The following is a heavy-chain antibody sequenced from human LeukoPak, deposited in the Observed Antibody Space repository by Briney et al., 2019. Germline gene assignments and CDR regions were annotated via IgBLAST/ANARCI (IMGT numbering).Heavy chain of an antibody. CDR1: GGSISSYY. CDR2: IYYSGST. CDR3: AREGIVGAQNYFDY. Sequence: PSETLSLTRTVSGGSISSYYWSWIRQPPGKGLEWIGYIYYSGSTNYNPSLKSRVTISVNTSKNQFSLKLSSVTAADTAVYYCAREGIVGAQNYFDYWGQGTLVTVSS. J-gene: IGHJ4*02. V-gene: IGHV4-59*01. D-gene: IGHD1-26*01.